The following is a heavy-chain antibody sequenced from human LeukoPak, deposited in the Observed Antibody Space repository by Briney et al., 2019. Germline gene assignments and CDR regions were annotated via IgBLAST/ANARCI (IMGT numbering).Heavy chain of an antibody. CDR3: ARLFPYYYDTSGYWLDY. Sequence: PGGSLRLSCAASGFTFSNYAMNWVRQAPGKGLEWVSGISGNGGNTYYADSVKGRFTISRDNSKNTLYLQMNSLRAEDTAVYYCARLFPYYYDTSGYWLDYWGQGTLVTVSS. D-gene: IGHD3-22*01. CDR1: GFTFSNYA. CDR2: ISGNGGNT. J-gene: IGHJ4*02. V-gene: IGHV3-23*01.